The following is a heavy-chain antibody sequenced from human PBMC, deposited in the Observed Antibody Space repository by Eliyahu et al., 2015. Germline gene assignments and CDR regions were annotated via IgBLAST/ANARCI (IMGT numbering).Heavy chain of an antibody. CDR3: VRVGIRDGWFDP. Sequence: QVQLHESGPGQXKPSGXLSLTCGVSGASISSGFYWGWIRQSPGKGLELIAYIYHTGTTFYNLSLKSRVTISVVPSENQFSLELRSVSAADTAVYYCVRVGIRDGWFDPWGQGTLVTVSS. V-gene: IGHV4-38-2*01. J-gene: IGHJ5*02. D-gene: IGHD2-21*01. CDR2: IYHTGTT. CDR1: GASISSGFY.